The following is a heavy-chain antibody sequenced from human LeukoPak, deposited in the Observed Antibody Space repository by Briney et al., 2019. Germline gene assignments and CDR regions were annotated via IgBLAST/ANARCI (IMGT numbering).Heavy chain of an antibody. Sequence: PGGPLRLSCAVSGLIFRSYWMSRVREAPGKGPEWVANINQDGSEKYFVDSVKGPFTISRDKAKNSLRLQMNTLRAEDTAVYYCARERDGRFFDYWGQGTLVTVSS. CDR3: ARERDGRFFDY. CDR1: GLIFRSYW. D-gene: IGHD5-24*01. J-gene: IGHJ4*02. CDR2: INQDGSEK. V-gene: IGHV3-7*01.